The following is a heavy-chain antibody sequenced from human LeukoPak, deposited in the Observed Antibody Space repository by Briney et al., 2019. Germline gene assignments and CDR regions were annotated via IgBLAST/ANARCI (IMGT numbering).Heavy chain of an antibody. D-gene: IGHD3-22*01. J-gene: IGHJ4*02. CDR1: GGSITGYY. Sequence: SETLSLTCTVSGGSITGYYWNWIRQPAGQGLEWLGRVYSSGVGNYNPSLTSRVTMSVDTSKNQFSLKLTSLTAAATAGYYCAREEFLHEIDSSGYFVYWGQGTLVTVSS. CDR2: VYSSGVG. CDR3: AREEFLHEIDSSGYFVY. V-gene: IGHV4-4*07.